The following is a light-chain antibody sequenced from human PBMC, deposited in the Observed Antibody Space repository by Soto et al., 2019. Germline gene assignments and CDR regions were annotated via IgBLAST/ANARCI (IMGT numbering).Light chain of an antibody. CDR3: QQTYSTPVT. J-gene: IGKJ4*01. CDR2: AAS. Sequence: DIQMTQSPSSLSASVGDRVTITCRASQSITNYLNWYQQRPGKAPQLLIYAASNLQSGVPSRFNGSGSGTDFTLTISSLQSEDFASYYCQQTYSTPVTFGGGTKVEIK. V-gene: IGKV1-39*01. CDR1: QSITNY.